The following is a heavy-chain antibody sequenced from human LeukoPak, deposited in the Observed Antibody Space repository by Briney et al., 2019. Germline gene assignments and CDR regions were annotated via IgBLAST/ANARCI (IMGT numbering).Heavy chain of an antibody. CDR3: ARMPSTEIYYFYYMDV. Sequence: GGSPRLSCADSGFTFSSYTMNWVRQAPGKGLEWVSGISSMGVSTYYADSVKGRFTISRDNSKNTLYLQMDSLGTEDTAVYYCARMPSTEIYYFYYMDVWGKGTTVTVSS. V-gene: IGHV3-23*01. CDR1: GFTFSSYT. CDR2: ISSMGVST. D-gene: IGHD2-2*01. J-gene: IGHJ6*03.